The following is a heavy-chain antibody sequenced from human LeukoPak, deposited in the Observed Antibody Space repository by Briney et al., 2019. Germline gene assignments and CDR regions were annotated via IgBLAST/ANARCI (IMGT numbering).Heavy chain of an antibody. CDR3: AAITMVRGGFDY. CDR1: GFTFDDYA. J-gene: IGHJ4*02. Sequence: GRFLRLSCAASGFTFDDYAMHWVRQAPGKGLEWVSGISWNSGSIGYADSVKGRFTISRDNAKNSLYLQMNSLRAEDTALYYCAAITMVRGGFDYWGQGTLVTVSS. CDR2: ISWNSGSI. V-gene: IGHV3-9*01. D-gene: IGHD3-10*01.